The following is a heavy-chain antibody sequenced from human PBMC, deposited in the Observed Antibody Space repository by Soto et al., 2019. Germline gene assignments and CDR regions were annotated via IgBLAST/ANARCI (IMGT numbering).Heavy chain of an antibody. V-gene: IGHV3-33*01. CDR2: IWYDGSNK. CDR1: GFTFSSYG. D-gene: IGHD4-4*01. CDR3: ARAYLGLQQVYYNWFDP. Sequence: PGGSLRLSCAASGFTFSSYGMHWVRQAPGKGLEWVAVIWYDGSNKYYADSVKGRFTISRDNSKNTLYLQMNSLRAEDTAVYYCARAYLGLQQVYYNWFDPWGQGTLVTVSS. J-gene: IGHJ5*02.